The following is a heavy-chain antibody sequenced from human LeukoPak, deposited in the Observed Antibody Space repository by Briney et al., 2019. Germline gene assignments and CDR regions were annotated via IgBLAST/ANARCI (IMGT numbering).Heavy chain of an antibody. CDR2: INTDGSST. V-gene: IGHV3-74*01. Sequence: TGGSLRLSCAASGFTFSKYWMHWVRQAPGKGLAWVSRINTDGSSTNYADSVKGRFTISRDNAKNTLYLQMNSLRAEDTAVYYCAKDRIAAAGPIWYYFDYWGQGTLVTVSS. J-gene: IGHJ4*02. CDR1: GFTFSKYW. CDR3: AKDRIAAAGPIWYYFDY. D-gene: IGHD6-13*01.